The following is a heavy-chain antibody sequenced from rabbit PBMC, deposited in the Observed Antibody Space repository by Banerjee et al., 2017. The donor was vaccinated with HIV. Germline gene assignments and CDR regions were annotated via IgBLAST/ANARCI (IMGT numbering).Heavy chain of an antibody. J-gene: IGHJ4*01. CDR1: GFSFSRKYV. D-gene: IGHD4-2*01. Sequence: QEQLEESGGDLVKPGASLTLTCTASGFSFSRKYVVCWVRQAPGKGLEWIGCINTSTGNIVYASWAKGRFTISRSTSLNTVDLKMTSLTAADTATYFCARNGAGSNFAFNLWGQGTLVTVS. V-gene: IGHV1S43*01. CDR2: INTSTGNI. CDR3: ARNGAGSNFAFNL.